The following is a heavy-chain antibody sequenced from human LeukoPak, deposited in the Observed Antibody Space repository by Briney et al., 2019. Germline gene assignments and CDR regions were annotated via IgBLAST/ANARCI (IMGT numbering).Heavy chain of an antibody. J-gene: IGHJ4*02. CDR2: IYYSGST. Sequence: SETLSLTCTVSGGSISSYYWSWLRQPPGKGLEGIGYIYYSGSTNYNPSLKSRVTISVDTSKNQFSLKLSSVTAAATAVYYCARHGPYYHDSSGYSKSLFDYWGQGTLVTVSS. CDR1: GGSISSYY. CDR3: ARHGPYYHDSSGYSKSLFDY. V-gene: IGHV4-59*08. D-gene: IGHD3-22*01.